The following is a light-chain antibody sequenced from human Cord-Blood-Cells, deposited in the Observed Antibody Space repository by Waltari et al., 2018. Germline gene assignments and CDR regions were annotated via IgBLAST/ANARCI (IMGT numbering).Light chain of an antibody. V-gene: IGLV2-11*01. CDR3: CSYAGSYTFVV. CDR1: SSDVGGYNY. Sequence: QSALTQPRSVSGSPGQSVTISCTGTSSDVGGYNYVSWYQQHPGKAPKLMIYEVSKRPSGFPGRFSVSKAGNTASLTISGLQAEDEADYYCCSYAGSYTFVVFGGGTKLTVL. J-gene: IGLJ2*01. CDR2: EVS.